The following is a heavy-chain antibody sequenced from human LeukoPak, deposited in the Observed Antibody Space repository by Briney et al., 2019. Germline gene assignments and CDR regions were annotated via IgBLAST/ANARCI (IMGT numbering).Heavy chain of an antibody. V-gene: IGHV3-7*01. J-gene: IGHJ3*02. CDR2: IKQDGSEK. Sequence: GGSLRLSCAASGFTFSSYWMSWVRQAPGKGLEWVANIKQDGSEKYYVDPVKGRFTISRDNAKNSLYLQMNSLRAEDTAVYYCAREGHLIVEVSSDAFDIWGQGTMVTVSS. CDR1: GFTFSSYW. D-gene: IGHD3-22*01. CDR3: AREGHLIVEVSSDAFDI.